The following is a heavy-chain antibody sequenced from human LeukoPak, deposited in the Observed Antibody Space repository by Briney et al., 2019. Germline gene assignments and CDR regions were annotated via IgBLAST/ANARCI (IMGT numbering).Heavy chain of an antibody. CDR3: VRVRTGTSSYDS. CDR1: GGSISSSNW. V-gene: IGHV4-30-4*01. Sequence: SETLSLTCAVSGGSISSSNWWSWVRQPPEKGLEWIGYISYSGGTSYNPSLRSRLTMSLVTSNNRVSLKLSSVTAADTAVYYCVRVRTGTSSYDSWGQGTLVTVSP. J-gene: IGHJ4*02. D-gene: IGHD2-2*01. CDR2: ISYSGGT.